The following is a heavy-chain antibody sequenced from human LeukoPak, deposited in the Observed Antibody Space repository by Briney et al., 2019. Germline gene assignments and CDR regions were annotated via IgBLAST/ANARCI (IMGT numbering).Heavy chain of an antibody. D-gene: IGHD3-22*01. CDR3: ARDSSAYYSDY. CDR2: IYYSGST. CDR1: GGSISSYY. V-gene: IGHV4-59*01. Sequence: SETLYLTCTVSGGSISSYYWSWIRQPPGKGLEWIGYIYYSGSTNYNPSLKSRVTMSVDTSKNQFSLKLNSVTAADTAVYYCARDSSAYYSDYWGQGTLVTVSS. J-gene: IGHJ4*02.